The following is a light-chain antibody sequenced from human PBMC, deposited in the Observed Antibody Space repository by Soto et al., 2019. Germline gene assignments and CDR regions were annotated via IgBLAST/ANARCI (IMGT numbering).Light chain of an antibody. Sequence: SYELTQPPSVSVAPGQTARITCTGNNIRTKSVYWYQQKAGQAPVLVVFDDSARPSGIPERFSGSNSGNTASLTISGLQAEDEADYYCSSYTSSSTLVFGGGTKLTVL. CDR3: SSYTSSSTLV. CDR1: NIRTKS. V-gene: IGLV3-21*02. J-gene: IGLJ2*01. CDR2: DDS.